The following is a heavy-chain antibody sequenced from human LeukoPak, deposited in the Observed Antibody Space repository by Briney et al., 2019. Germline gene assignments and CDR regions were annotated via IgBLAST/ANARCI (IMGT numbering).Heavy chain of an antibody. V-gene: IGHV3-64D*09. Sequence: GGSLRLSCSASGFTLSAYAMYWVRQAPGKGLEYVSGISNNGGSSFYADSVKGRFTISRDNSKNTLYLQMGSLRAEDTAVYYCVKITSVTGGDCWGQGTLVTVSS. CDR3: VKITSVTGGDC. CDR1: GFTLSAYA. D-gene: IGHD1-1*01. J-gene: IGHJ4*02. CDR2: ISNNGGSS.